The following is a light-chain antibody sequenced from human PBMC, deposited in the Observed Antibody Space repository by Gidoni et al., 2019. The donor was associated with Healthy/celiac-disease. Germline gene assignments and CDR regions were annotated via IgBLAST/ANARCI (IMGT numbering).Light chain of an antibody. CDR1: QSISSY. CDR3: QQSYSTT. CDR2: AAS. Sequence: DIQMTQSPSSLSASVGDRDTITCRASQSISSYLNWYQQKPGKAPKLLIYAASSLQSGVPSRFSGSGSGTDFTLTISSLQPEDFATYYCQQSYSTTFXGXTKVEIK. J-gene: IGKJ4*01. V-gene: IGKV1-39*01.